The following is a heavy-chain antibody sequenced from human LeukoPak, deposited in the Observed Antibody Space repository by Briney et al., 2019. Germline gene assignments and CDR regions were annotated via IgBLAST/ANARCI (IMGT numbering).Heavy chain of an antibody. Sequence: SETLSLTCNVSGRSIRSNYWSWIRQPAGKGLEWIGRISPSGSTNYNPSLKSRVTMSVDTSENQFSLKLSSLTAADTAMYYCARGIAARPSYYYYXMDXWGKGXTVTVS. CDR2: ISPSGST. V-gene: IGHV4-4*07. J-gene: IGHJ6*03. CDR3: ARGIAARPSYYYYXMDX. D-gene: IGHD6-6*01. CDR1: GRSIRSNY.